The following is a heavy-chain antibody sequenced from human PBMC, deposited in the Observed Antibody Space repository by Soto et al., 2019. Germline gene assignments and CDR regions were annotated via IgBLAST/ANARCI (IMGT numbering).Heavy chain of an antibody. J-gene: IGHJ5*02. CDR2: IYYSGST. CDR1: GGSISSSSYY. D-gene: IGHD6-6*01. Sequence: SETLSLTCTVSGGSISSSSYYWGWIRQPPGKGLEWIGSIYYSGSTYYNPSLKSRVTISVDTSKNQFSLKLSSVTAADTAVYYCARHSPSIAARPGWFDPWGQGTLVTAPQ. V-gene: IGHV4-39*01. CDR3: ARHSPSIAARPGWFDP.